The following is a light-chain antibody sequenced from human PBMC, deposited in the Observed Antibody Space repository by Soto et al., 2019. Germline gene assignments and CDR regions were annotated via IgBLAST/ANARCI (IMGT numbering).Light chain of an antibody. Sequence: EIVMTQSPATLSVSPGERATLSCRASRSVSSNLAWYQQKPGQAPRLLMYGASTRATGIPARFSGSGSGTEFTLTISSLQSEDFAVYYCQPYNNWPPYTFGQGTKLEIK. J-gene: IGKJ2*01. CDR3: QPYNNWPPYT. CDR2: GAS. V-gene: IGKV3-15*01. CDR1: RSVSSN.